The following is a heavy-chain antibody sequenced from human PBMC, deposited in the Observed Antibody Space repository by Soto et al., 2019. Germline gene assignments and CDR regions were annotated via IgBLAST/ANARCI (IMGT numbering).Heavy chain of an antibody. CDR3: ARRIPFGYGMDV. V-gene: IGHV3-64*01. D-gene: IGHD2-21*01. CDR2: ITSNGGNT. CDR1: GFTFSSYA. Sequence: EVQLVESGGGLVQPGGSLRLSCAASGFTFSSYAMHWVRQAPGKGLEYVSDITSNGGNTDYASSVKGRFTISRDNSKNTLYLQMGSQRAEDMAVYYCARRIPFGYGMDVWSQGTTVTVSS. J-gene: IGHJ6*02.